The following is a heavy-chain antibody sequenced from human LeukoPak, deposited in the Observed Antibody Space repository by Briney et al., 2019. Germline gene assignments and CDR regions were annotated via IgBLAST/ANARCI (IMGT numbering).Heavy chain of an antibody. Sequence: SGTLSLTCAVSGGSISSSNWWSWIRQPPGKGLEWIGEIYHSGSTNYNPSLKSRVTISVDTSKNQFSLKLRSVTAADTAVYYCARDQRTVGYYGMDVWGRGTTVTVSS. V-gene: IGHV4-4*02. CDR2: IYHSGST. D-gene: IGHD1-26*01. CDR1: GGSISSSNW. J-gene: IGHJ6*02. CDR3: ARDQRTVGYYGMDV.